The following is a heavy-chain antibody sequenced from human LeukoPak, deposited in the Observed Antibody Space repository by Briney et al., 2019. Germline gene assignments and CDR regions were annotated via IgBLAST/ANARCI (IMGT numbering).Heavy chain of an antibody. Sequence: SSETLSLTCSVSGGSISSSSYYWAWIRQPPGKGLEWIGSIHYSGSTYYNPSLQSRVTISIDTSKNQFSLKLRFVTAADTAVYYCVVTYYYGSGIDYWGQGTLVTVSS. CDR3: VVTYYYGSGIDY. CDR2: IHYSGST. CDR1: GGSISSSSYY. D-gene: IGHD3-10*01. J-gene: IGHJ4*02. V-gene: IGHV4-39*07.